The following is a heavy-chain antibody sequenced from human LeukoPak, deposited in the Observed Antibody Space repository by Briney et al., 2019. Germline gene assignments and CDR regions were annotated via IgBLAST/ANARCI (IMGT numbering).Heavy chain of an antibody. Sequence: ASVKVSCKASGYTFTSYYMHWVRQAPGQGLEWMGIINPSGGSTSYAQKFQGRVTMTRDTSTSTVYTELSSLRSEDTAVYYCARVMVVAATDDAFDIWGQGTMVTVSS. CDR1: GYTFTSYY. CDR3: ARVMVVAATDDAFDI. J-gene: IGHJ3*02. D-gene: IGHD2-15*01. CDR2: INPSGGST. V-gene: IGHV1-46*01.